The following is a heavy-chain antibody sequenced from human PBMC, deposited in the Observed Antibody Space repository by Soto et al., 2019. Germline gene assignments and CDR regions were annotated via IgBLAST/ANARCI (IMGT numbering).Heavy chain of an antibody. Sequence: QVQLQQWGAGLLKPSETLSLTCAVYGGSFSGYYWTWIRQPPGTGLEWIGEINHSGSTNYNPSPKSRVTRAVDTSKNQFSLKLTSVTAADTAVYYCARDKITGRFDYWGQGTLVTVSS. CDR1: GGSFSGYY. D-gene: IGHD2-8*02. J-gene: IGHJ4*02. V-gene: IGHV4-34*01. CDR3: ARDKITGRFDY. CDR2: INHSGST.